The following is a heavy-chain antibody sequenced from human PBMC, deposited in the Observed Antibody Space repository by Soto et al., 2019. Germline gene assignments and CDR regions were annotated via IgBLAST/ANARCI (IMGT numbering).Heavy chain of an antibody. J-gene: IGHJ5*02. CDR2: IGNRGTGI. V-gene: IGHV3-11*01. CDR1: GFTFGDYY. Sequence: QVQLVESGGGLVKPGGSLRLSCAASGFTFGDYYMTWIRQAPGKGLEWVSFIGNRGTGIYYADSVKGRFTIFRDNAKNSLYLQMNSLRVEDTAMYYCARDLRAVGMASRFDPWCQGTLVTVSS. D-gene: IGHD6-13*01. CDR3: ARDLRAVGMASRFDP.